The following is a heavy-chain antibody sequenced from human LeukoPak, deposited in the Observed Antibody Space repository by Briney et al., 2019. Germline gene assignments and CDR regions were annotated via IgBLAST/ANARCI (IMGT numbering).Heavy chain of an antibody. D-gene: IGHD6-19*01. J-gene: IGHJ5*02. Sequence: ASVKVSCKPSGYTFAGYYMHWVLQAPGQGLEWMGRINPNSGGTNYAQKFQGRVTMTRDTSISTAYMELSRLRSDDTAVYYCARDKVLAVAGTSWFDPWGQGTLVTVSS. CDR3: ARDKVLAVAGTSWFDP. CDR1: GYTFAGYY. V-gene: IGHV1-2*06. CDR2: INPNSGGT.